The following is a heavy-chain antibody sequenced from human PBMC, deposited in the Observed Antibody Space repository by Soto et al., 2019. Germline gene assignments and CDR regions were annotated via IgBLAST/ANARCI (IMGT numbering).Heavy chain of an antibody. CDR3: ERGGSSESYIY. CDR1: GGTFSSYA. V-gene: IGHV1-69*01. CDR2: IIPVFGTA. Sequence: QVQLVQSGAEVKKPGSSVKVSCKASGGTFSSYAISWVRQAPGQGLEWMGGIIPVFGTANYAQKFQGRVTITADESTSKADMELSSLKSEDTAVYYCERGGSSESYIYCGKGTLVRVS. D-gene: IGHD1-26*01. J-gene: IGHJ4*02.